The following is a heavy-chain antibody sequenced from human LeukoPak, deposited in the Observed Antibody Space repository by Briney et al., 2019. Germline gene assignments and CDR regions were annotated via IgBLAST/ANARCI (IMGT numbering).Heavy chain of an antibody. CDR1: GFTFGNCW. Sequence: GGSLRLSCAASGFTFGNCWMKWVRQAPGKGLVWVSRLNTDGSLATYADSVKGQFTISRDNAKNTLYLQMNSLRVDDTAVYYCARELDAAQTVDYWGQGTLVTVSS. V-gene: IGHV3-74*01. D-gene: IGHD1-14*01. CDR2: LNTDGSLA. J-gene: IGHJ4*02. CDR3: ARELDAAQTVDY.